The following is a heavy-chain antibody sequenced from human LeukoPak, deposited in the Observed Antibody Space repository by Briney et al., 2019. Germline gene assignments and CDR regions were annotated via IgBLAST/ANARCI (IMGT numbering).Heavy chain of an antibody. V-gene: IGHV3-23*01. CDR1: GFTFSSYA. D-gene: IGHD6-19*01. CDR2: ISGSGGST. Sequence: GGSLRLSCAASGFTFSSYAMSWVRQAPGKGPEWVSAISGSGGSTYYADSVKGRFTISRDNSKNTLCLQMNSLRAEDTAVYYCAKDLRPWLGGFDYWGQGTLVTVSS. J-gene: IGHJ4*02. CDR3: AKDLRPWLGGFDY.